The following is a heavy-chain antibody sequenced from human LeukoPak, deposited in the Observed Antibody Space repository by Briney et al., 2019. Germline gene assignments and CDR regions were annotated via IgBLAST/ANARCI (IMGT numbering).Heavy chain of an antibody. V-gene: IGHV4-61*05. CDR2: IYYSGST. J-gene: IGHJ4*02. D-gene: IGHD6-19*01. Sequence: SETLSLTCTVSGGSISSSSYYWGWIRQPPGKGLGWIGYIYYSGSTNYNPSLKSRVTMSVDTSKSQFSLKLSSVTAADTAMYYCARHASGWFSGYYFDYWGQGTLVTVSS. CDR1: GGSISSSSYY. CDR3: ARHASGWFSGYYFDY.